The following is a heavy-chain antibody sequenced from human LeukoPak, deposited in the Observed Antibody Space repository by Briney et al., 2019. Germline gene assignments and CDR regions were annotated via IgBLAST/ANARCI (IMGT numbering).Heavy chain of an antibody. CDR2: ISGSGGST. D-gene: IGHD5-12*01. CDR1: GFTFSSYA. V-gene: IGHV3-23*01. CDR3: AKGAYSGYSSFDY. Sequence: GGPLRLSCAASGFTFSSYAMSWLRQPPGKGLEWVSAISGSGGSTYYADPVKGRFTISRDNSKNTLYLQMNSLRAEDTAVYYCAKGAYSGYSSFDYWGQGTLVTVSS. J-gene: IGHJ4*02.